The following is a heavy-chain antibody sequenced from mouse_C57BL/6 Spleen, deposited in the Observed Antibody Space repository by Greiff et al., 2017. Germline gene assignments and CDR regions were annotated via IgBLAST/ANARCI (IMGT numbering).Heavy chain of an antibody. CDR1: GYAFSSYW. J-gene: IGHJ3*01. CDR3: ARSGDGGFAY. D-gene: IGHD3-2*02. Sequence: VQVVESGAELVKPGASVKISCKASGYAFSSYWMNWVKQRPGKGLEWIGQIYPGDGDTNYNGKFKGKATLTADKSSSTAYMQLSSLTSEDSAVYFCARSGDGGFAYWGQGTLVTVSA. CDR2: IYPGDGDT. V-gene: IGHV1-80*01.